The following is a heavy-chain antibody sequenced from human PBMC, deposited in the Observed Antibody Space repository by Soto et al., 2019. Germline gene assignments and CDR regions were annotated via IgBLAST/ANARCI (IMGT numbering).Heavy chain of an antibody. V-gene: IGHV3-7*05. CDR2: IKQDGSEK. Sequence: GGSLRLSCAASGFTFSSYWMSWVRQAPGKGLEWVANIKQDGSEKYYVDSVKGRFTISRDNAKNSLYLQMNSLRAEDTAVYYCARVSKQWLVLGGYFDYWGQGTLVTVSS. D-gene: IGHD6-19*01. J-gene: IGHJ4*02. CDR1: GFTFSSYW. CDR3: ARVSKQWLVLGGYFDY.